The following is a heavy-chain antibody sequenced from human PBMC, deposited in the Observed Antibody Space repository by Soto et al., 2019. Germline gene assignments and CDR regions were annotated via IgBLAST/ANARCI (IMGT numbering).Heavy chain of an antibody. CDR1: GGSISSSTYN. D-gene: IGHD4-17*01. Sequence: SETLSLTCTVSGGSISSSTYNWGWIRQPPGKRLEWIGNIYYSGSPYYNPSLKSRVTISVDTSRNQLSLKLSSVTAADTAVYYCARSPTAVTTPRRDTFDVWGQGTMVTVSS. V-gene: IGHV4-39*01. CDR3: ARSPTAVTTPRRDTFDV. J-gene: IGHJ3*01. CDR2: IYYSGSP.